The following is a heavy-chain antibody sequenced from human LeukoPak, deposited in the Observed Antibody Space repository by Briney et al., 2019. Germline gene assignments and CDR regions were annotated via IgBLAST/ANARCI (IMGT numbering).Heavy chain of an antibody. J-gene: IGHJ4*02. V-gene: IGHV1-24*01. Sequence: GASVKVSCKVSGYTLTELSMHWVRQAPGKGLEWMGGFDPEDGETIYAQKFQGRVTMTEDTSTDTAYMELSSLRSEGTAVYYCATQSGYSYGYDFDYWGQGTLVTVSS. D-gene: IGHD5-18*01. CDR1: GYTLTELS. CDR2: FDPEDGET. CDR3: ATQSGYSYGYDFDY.